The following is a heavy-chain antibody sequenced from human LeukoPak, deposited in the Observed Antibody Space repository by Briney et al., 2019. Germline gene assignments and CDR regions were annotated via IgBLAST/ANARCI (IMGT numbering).Heavy chain of an antibody. D-gene: IGHD1-26*01. CDR1: GYTFTGYY. CDR3: ARKTQVGATVLLRDSQP. Sequence: ASVKVSCKASGYTFTGYYMHWVRQAPGQGLEWMGWINPNGGGTNYAQKFQGRVTMTRDTSISTAYMELSRLRSDDTAVYYCARKTQVGATVLLRDSQPWGPGDLVTVSS. CDR2: INPNGGGT. V-gene: IGHV1-2*02. J-gene: IGHJ1*01.